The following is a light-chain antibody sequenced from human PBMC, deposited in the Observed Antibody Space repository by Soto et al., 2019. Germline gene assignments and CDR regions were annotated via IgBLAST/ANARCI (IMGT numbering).Light chain of an antibody. CDR2: GAS. Sequence: EIVLTQSPGTLSLSPGEIATLSCRASQSVSSYLAWYQQKPGQAPRLLMYGASTRATGIPDRFSGSGSGTDFTLTISRLEPEDFAVYYCQQYGSSPRTFGQGTKVEIK. V-gene: IGKV3-20*01. CDR3: QQYGSSPRT. CDR1: QSVSSY. J-gene: IGKJ1*01.